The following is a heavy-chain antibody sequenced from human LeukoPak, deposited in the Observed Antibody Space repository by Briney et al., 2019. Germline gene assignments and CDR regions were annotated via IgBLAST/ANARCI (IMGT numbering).Heavy chain of an antibody. V-gene: IGHV1-18*01. CDR1: GYTFTSYG. J-gene: IGHJ4*02. D-gene: IGHD2-2*01. CDR2: ISAYNGNT. CDR3: ASNVPAAE. Sequence: ASVKVSCKASGYTFTSYGISWVRQAPGQGLEWMGWISAYNGNTNYAQKLQGRVTMTRDTSISTAYMELSRLRSDDTAVYYCASNVPAAEWGQGTLVTVSS.